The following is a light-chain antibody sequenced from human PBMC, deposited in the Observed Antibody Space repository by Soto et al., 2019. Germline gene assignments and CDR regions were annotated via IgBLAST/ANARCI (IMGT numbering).Light chain of an antibody. CDR2: GIS. Sequence: EIVMTQSPGTLSLSPGETATLSCRASQSVDSNYLAWYQQKPGQSPRLLVYGISTRATDIPARFSCSGSWTEFTLTISSLQSEDFGIYYCQQHSKWPITFGQGTRLEIK. J-gene: IGKJ5*01. CDR1: QSVDSN. V-gene: IGKV3-15*01. CDR3: QQHSKWPIT.